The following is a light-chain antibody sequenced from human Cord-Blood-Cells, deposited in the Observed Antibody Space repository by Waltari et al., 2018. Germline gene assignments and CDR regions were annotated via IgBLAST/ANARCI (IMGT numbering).Light chain of an antibody. V-gene: IGLV2-14*01. CDR2: DVS. CDR3: SSYTSSITWV. J-gene: IGLJ3*02. Sequence: QSALTQPASVSGSPGQSITISCTGTSSDVAGYNYVSWYQQHPGKAPKLMIYDVSKRPSGVSNRFSGSKSGNTASLTISGLQAEDEADYYCSSYTSSITWVFGGGTKLTVL. CDR1: SSDVAGYNY.